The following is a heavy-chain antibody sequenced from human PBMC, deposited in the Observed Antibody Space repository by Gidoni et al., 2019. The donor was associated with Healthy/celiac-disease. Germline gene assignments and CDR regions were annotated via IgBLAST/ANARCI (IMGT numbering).Heavy chain of an antibody. V-gene: IGHV3-11*01. J-gene: IGHJ6*02. D-gene: IGHD6-19*01. Sequence: QVQLVESGGGLVKPGGSLRISCAASGFTFSDYYMRCTRQAPGKGLEWVSYISSSGSTIYYADSVKGRFTISRDNAKNSLYLQMNSLRAEDTAVYYCARECGSSGWPQVWYYYGMDVWGQGTTVTVSS. CDR2: ISSSGSTI. CDR1: GFTFSDYY. CDR3: ARECGSSGWPQVWYYYGMDV.